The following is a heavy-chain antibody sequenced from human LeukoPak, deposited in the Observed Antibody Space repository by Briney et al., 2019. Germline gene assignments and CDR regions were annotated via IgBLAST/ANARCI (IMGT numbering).Heavy chain of an antibody. V-gene: IGHV3-30*19. J-gene: IGHJ4*02. CDR3: TNSDDYGDY. CDR2: IAFDDTDR. CDR1: GITFRIHG. Sequence: GGSLRLSCKASGITFRIHGMFWVRQAPGKGLEWVAAIAFDDTDRYYIDSVKGRFTISRDDSKNTLYLHMTSLRAEDTAVYYCTNSDDYGDYWGQGTLVTVSS.